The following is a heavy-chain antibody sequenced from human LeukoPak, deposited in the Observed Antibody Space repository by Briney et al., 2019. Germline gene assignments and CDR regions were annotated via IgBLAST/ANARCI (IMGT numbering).Heavy chain of an antibody. Sequence: PGGSLRLSCAASGFTFSSYAMTWVRQAPGKGLEWVSVISGSGGSTHYADSAKGRFTISRDNSKNTLYLQMNSLRAEDTAVYYCAKTRYYDSSGYPDYWGQGTLVTVSS. J-gene: IGHJ4*02. V-gene: IGHV3-23*01. CDR2: ISGSGGST. D-gene: IGHD3-22*01. CDR3: AKTRYYDSSGYPDY. CDR1: GFTFSSYA.